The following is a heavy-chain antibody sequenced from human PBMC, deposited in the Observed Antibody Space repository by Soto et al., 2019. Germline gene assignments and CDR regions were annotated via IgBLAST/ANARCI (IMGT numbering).Heavy chain of an antibody. J-gene: IGHJ4*02. CDR3: VKVAERSMITFGGVIAD. Sequence: QVQLVESGGGVVQPGRTLRLSCAASGFTFNTYGMHWVRQAPGKGLEWVAVISFDEKIQYYADSVKGRFTISRDNSKNTMSLQMDSLRPEDTAVYYCVKVAERSMITFGGVIADWGQGTLVTVSS. CDR1: GFTFNTYG. CDR2: ISFDEKIQ. D-gene: IGHD3-16*02. V-gene: IGHV3-30*18.